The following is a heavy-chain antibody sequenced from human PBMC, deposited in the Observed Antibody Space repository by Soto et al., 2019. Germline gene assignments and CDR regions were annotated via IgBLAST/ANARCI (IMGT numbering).Heavy chain of an antibody. J-gene: IGHJ4*02. CDR1: GGSISSGDYY. Sequence: QVQLQESGPGLVKPSQTLSLTCTVSGGSISSGDYYWSWIRQPPGKGLEWIGYIYYSGSTYYNPSLKSRVTISVDTSKNQFFLKLISVTAADTAVYYCATVDTAMAGVGYWGQGTPVTVSS. CDR2: IYYSGST. V-gene: IGHV4-30-4*01. D-gene: IGHD5-18*01. CDR3: ATVDTAMAGVGY.